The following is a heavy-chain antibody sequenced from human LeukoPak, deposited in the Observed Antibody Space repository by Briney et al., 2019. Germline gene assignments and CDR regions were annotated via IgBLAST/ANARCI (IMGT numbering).Heavy chain of an antibody. V-gene: IGHV3-23*01. D-gene: IGHD3-22*01. CDR3: AKDRNYYDSSGYYSYFDY. CDR1: GFTFSSYA. Sequence: PGGSLRLSCAASGFTFSSYAMSWVRQAPGKGLEWVSAISGSGGSTYYADSVKGRFTISRDNSKNTLYLQMNSLRAEDTAVYYCAKDRNYYDSSGYYSYFDYWGQGTLVTVSS. CDR2: ISGSGGST. J-gene: IGHJ4*02.